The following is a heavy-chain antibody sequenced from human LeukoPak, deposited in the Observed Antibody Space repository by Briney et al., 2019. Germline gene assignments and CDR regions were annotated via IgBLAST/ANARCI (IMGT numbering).Heavy chain of an antibody. CDR2: ISDGGGTT. CDR1: GYTFSSYS. V-gene: IGHV3-23*01. CDR3: AKSYGDYLGYFDS. D-gene: IGHD4-17*01. Sequence: GGSLRLSCAASGYTFSSYSMNWVRQAPGEGLEWVSGISDGGGTTNYADAVKGRFTISRDKSKNTLFLQMNSLRAEDTAVYYCAKSYGDYLGYFDSWGQGTLVTVSS. J-gene: IGHJ4*02.